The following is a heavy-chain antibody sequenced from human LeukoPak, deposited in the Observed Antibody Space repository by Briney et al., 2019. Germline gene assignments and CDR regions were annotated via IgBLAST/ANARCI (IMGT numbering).Heavy chain of an antibody. J-gene: IGHJ4*02. V-gene: IGHV1-69*13. CDR1: GGTFSSYA. CDR2: IIPIFGTA. CDR3: ARSTTGTTPVDY. Sequence: SVKVSCKASGGTFSSYAISWVRQAPGQGLEWMGGIIPIFGTANYAQKFQGRVTITADESTSTAYMELSSLRSEDTAVYYCARSTTGTTPVDYWGQGTLVTVSS. D-gene: IGHD1-1*01.